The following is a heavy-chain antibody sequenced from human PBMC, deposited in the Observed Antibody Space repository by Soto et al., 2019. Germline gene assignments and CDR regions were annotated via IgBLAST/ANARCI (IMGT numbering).Heavy chain of an antibody. V-gene: IGHV4-59*01. CDR2: IYYSGST. D-gene: IGHD6-25*01. J-gene: IGHJ6*02. CDR3: ATYSSGGRPYYYYYGMDV. Sequence: SETVSLTCTVSGGSISSYYWSWIRQPPGKGLEWIGYIYYSGSTNYNPSLKSRVTISVDTSENQFSLKLSSVTAADTAVYYCATYSSGGRPYYYYYGMDVRGQGTTVTVSS. CDR1: GGSISSYY.